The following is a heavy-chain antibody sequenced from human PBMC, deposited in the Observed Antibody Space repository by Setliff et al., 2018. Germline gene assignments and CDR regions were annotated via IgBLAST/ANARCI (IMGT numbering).Heavy chain of an antibody. J-gene: IGHJ6*03. CDR1: GYTFAKYG. Sequence: ASVKVSCKAFGYTFAKYGTSWVRQAPGHGLEWMGWMSAYSGNTNYARNFRGRVTMTRDTTTSTAYLELRSLTSDDTAVYYCATDANQWDPTYMTVWGTGTMVTVSS. D-gene: IGHD1-26*01. CDR2: MSAYSGNT. V-gene: IGHV1-18*01. CDR3: ATDANQWDPTYMTV.